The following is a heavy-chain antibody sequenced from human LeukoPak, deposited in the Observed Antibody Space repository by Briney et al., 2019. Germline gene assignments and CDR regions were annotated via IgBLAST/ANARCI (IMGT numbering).Heavy chain of an antibody. CDR1: GYTFTSYG. J-gene: IGHJ3*02. D-gene: IGHD3-10*01. Sequence: ASVKVSCKASGYTFTSYGISWVRQAPGQGLEWMGWISAYNGNTNYAQKLQGRVTMTTDTSTSTAYMELRSLRSDDTAVYYCARDQTARGVFPNDAFDIWGQGTMVTVSS. V-gene: IGHV1-18*01. CDR2: ISAYNGNT. CDR3: ARDQTARGVFPNDAFDI.